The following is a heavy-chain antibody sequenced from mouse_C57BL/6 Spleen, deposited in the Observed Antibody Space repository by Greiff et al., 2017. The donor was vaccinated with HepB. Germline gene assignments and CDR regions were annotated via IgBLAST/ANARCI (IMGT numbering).Heavy chain of an antibody. Sequence: QVQLKQPGAELVMPGASVKLSCKASGYTFTSYWMHWVKQRPGQGLEWIGEIDPSDSYTNYNQKFKGKSTLTVDKSSSTAYMQLSSLTSEDSAVYYCARGVPDYWGQGTTLTVSS. CDR1: GYTFTSYW. CDR2: IDPSDSYT. D-gene: IGHD2-14*01. CDR3: ARGVPDY. J-gene: IGHJ2*01. V-gene: IGHV1-69*01.